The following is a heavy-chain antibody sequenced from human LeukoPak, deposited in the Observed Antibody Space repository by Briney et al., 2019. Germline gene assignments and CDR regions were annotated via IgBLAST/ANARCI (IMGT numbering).Heavy chain of an antibody. J-gene: IGHJ4*02. CDR1: GCTFSSYA. CDR3: ARDQRGSGSYRRDLNY. CDR2: IIPIFGTA. D-gene: IGHD3-10*01. V-gene: IGHV1-69*13. Sequence: ASVKVSCKASGCTFSSYAISWVRQAPGQGLEWMGGIIPIFGTANYAQKFQGRVTITPDESTSTAYMELSSLRSEDTAVYYCARDQRGSGSYRRDLNYWGQGTLVTVSS.